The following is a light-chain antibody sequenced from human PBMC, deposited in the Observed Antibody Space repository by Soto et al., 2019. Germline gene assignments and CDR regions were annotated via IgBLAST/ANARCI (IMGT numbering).Light chain of an antibody. CDR2: SNN. J-gene: IGLJ3*02. Sequence: QAVVTQPPSASGTPGQRVTISCSGSRSNIGSNSINWYQQFPGTAPKVLIYSNNQRPSGVPARFSGSKSGTSGSLAISGLQSDDEAEYHCAAWDDSLNGWVFGGGTKLTVL. V-gene: IGLV1-44*01. CDR1: RSNIGSNS. CDR3: AAWDDSLNGWV.